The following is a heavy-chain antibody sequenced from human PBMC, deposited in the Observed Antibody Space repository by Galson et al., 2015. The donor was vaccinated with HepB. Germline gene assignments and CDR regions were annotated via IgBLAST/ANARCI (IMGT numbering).Heavy chain of an antibody. V-gene: IGHV3-7*01. CDR3: ARGSGSRY. J-gene: IGHJ4*02. CDR2: INEDGSEK. CDR1: GFTFKNYW. D-gene: IGHD3-10*01. Sequence: LRLSCAGSGFTFKNYWMSWVRQAPGNGLEWVANINEDGSEKFYVGSVKGRFTISGDNAKNSVYLQMNSLRADDTAVYYCARGSGSRYWGRGTLVTVSS.